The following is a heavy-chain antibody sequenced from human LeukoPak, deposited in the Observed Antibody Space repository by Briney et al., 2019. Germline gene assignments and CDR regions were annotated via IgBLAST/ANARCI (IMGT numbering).Heavy chain of an antibody. D-gene: IGHD6-13*01. CDR3: AAGDKYSSSWTLSY. V-gene: IGHV1-18*01. Sequence: ASVKVSCKASGYTFTNYGISWVRQAPGQGLEWMGWISSYNGNTNYAQKLQGRVTMTTDTSTTTAYMELRSLRSDDTAVYYCAAGDKYSSSWTLSYWGQGTLVTVSS. CDR2: ISSYNGNT. J-gene: IGHJ4*02. CDR1: GYTFTNYG.